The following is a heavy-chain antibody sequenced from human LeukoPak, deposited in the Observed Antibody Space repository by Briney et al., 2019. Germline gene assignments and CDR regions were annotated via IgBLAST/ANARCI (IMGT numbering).Heavy chain of an antibody. J-gene: IGHJ5*02. CDR1: GGSFCGYY. V-gene: IGHV4-34*01. Sequence: PSETLSLTCAVYGGSFCGYYWSWIRQPPGKGLEWIGEINHSGSTYYNPSLKSRVTISVDTSKNQFSLKLSSVTAADTAVYYCARTSTYYYDSSGYYYWFDPWGQGTLVTVSS. D-gene: IGHD3-22*01. CDR2: INHSGST. CDR3: ARTSTYYYDSSGYYYWFDP.